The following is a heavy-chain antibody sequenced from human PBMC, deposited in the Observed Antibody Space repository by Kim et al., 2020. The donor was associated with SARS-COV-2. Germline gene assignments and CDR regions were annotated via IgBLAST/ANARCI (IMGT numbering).Heavy chain of an antibody. CDR2: ISGSGGST. CDR1: GFTFSSYA. D-gene: IGHD2-15*01. J-gene: IGHJ6*02. CDR3: AKLVVAATPKKEGMDV. V-gene: IGHV3-23*01. Sequence: GGSLRLSCAASGFTFSSYAMSWVRQAPGKGLEWVSAISGSGGSTYYADSVKGRFTISRDNSKNTLYLQMNSLRAEDTAVYYCAKLVVAATPKKEGMDVWGQGTTVTVSS.